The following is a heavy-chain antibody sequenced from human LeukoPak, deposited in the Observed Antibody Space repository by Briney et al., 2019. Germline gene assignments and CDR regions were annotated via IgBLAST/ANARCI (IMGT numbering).Heavy chain of an antibody. CDR2: IYYSGST. D-gene: IGHD3-22*01. V-gene: IGHV4-59*08. Sequence: SETLSLTCTVSGGFISSYYWSWIRQPPGKGLEWIGYIYYSGSTNYNPSLKSRVTISVDTSKNQFSLKLSSVTAADTAVYYCARQLDTYYYVSSGYYYRGAFDIWGQGTMVTVSS. CDR1: GGFISSYY. J-gene: IGHJ3*02. CDR3: ARQLDTYYYVSSGYYYRGAFDI.